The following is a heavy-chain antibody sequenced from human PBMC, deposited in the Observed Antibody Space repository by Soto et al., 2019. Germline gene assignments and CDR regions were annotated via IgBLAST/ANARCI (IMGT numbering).Heavy chain of an antibody. CDR2: IKQAGSER. Sequence: EVQLVESGGGLVQPGGPLRLSCAASGVSLSTYWLVWVRQAPGKGLEWVANIKQAGSERYYVDSLKGRFTISRDNAKNSVYLQMNNLRVEDTAVYYCAGGTGWLEADWGQGALVTV. CDR1: GVSLSTYW. CDR3: AGGTGWLEAD. D-gene: IGHD6-19*01. J-gene: IGHJ4*02. V-gene: IGHV3-7*04.